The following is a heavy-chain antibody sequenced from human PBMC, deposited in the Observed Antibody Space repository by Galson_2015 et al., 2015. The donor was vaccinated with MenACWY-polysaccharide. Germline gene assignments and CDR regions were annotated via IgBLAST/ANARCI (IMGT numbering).Heavy chain of an antibody. D-gene: IGHD6-13*01. CDR1: GFTFSSYT. V-gene: IGHV3-23*01. CDR2: IRESGIGT. Sequence: SLRLSCAASGFTFSSYTMNWVRQAPGQGLEWVSAIRESGIGTYYADSVKGRFTISRDNSKNTLYLQMNSLRAEDTAVYYCAKAKYSSSWFGPNFDSWGQGTLVTVTS. CDR3: AKAKYSSSWFGPNFDS. J-gene: IGHJ4*02.